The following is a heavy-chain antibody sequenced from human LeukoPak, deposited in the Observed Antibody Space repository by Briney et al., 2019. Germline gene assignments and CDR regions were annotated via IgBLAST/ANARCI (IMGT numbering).Heavy chain of an antibody. Sequence: SEILSLTCTVSGYSISSGYYWGWIRQPPGKGLEWIGSIYHSGSTYYNPSLKSRVTISVDTSKNQFSLKLSSVTAADTAVYYCARIQNTHDYGDLSFDYWGQGTLVTVSS. V-gene: IGHV4-38-2*02. D-gene: IGHD4-17*01. CDR2: IYHSGST. CDR3: ARIQNTHDYGDLSFDY. CDR1: GYSISSGYY. J-gene: IGHJ4*02.